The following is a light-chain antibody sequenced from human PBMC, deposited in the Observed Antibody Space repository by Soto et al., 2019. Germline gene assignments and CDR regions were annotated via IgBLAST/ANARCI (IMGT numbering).Light chain of an antibody. CDR1: SSDVGGYDF. Sequence: QSVLTQPPSASGSPGQSVTISCTGTSSDVGGYDFVSWYQQHPGKAPKLIVYEVTKRPSGVPNRFSGSKSGNTASLTVSGLQTEDEADYSCSSYAGSDTLFGGGTKLTVL. J-gene: IGLJ2*01. V-gene: IGLV2-8*01. CDR2: EVT. CDR3: SSYAGSDTL.